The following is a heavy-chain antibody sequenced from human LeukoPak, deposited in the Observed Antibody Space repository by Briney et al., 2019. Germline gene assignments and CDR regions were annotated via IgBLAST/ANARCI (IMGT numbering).Heavy chain of an antibody. V-gene: IGHV1-18*01. CDR3: ARLTYCGGDCYDYFDY. CDR1: GYTFTSYG. D-gene: IGHD2-21*02. Sequence: GSVKVSCKASGYTFTSYGISWARQAPGQGLEWMGWISAYNGNTNYAQKLQGRVTMTTDTSTSTAYMELRSLRSDDTAVYYCARLTYCGGDCYDYFDYWGQGTLVTVSS. J-gene: IGHJ4*02. CDR2: ISAYNGNT.